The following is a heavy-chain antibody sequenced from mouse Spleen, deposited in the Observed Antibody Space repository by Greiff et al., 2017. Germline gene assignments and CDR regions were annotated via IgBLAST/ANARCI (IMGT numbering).Heavy chain of an antibody. Sequence: EVQLQQSGPELVKPGASVKISCKASGYSFTGYYMNWVKQSPEKSLEWIGEINPSTGGTTYNQKFKAKATLTVDKSSSTAYMQLKSLTSEDSAVYYCAREGLRGAWFACWGQGALVTVSA. V-gene: IGHV1-42*01. J-gene: IGHJ3*01. D-gene: IGHD2-4*01. CDR1: GYSFTGYY. CDR2: INPSTGGT. CDR3: AREGLRGAWFAC.